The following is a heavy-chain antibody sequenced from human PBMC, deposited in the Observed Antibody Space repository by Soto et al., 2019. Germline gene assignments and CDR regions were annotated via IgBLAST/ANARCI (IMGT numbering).Heavy chain of an antibody. J-gene: IGHJ6*02. D-gene: IGHD3-22*01. V-gene: IGHV5-10-1*01. CDR2: IDPSESYT. Sequence: GESLQISCKGSGYTFTSYWISWVWQMPGKGLEWIGRIDPSESYTNYSPSFQGHVTLSADKSISNAYLQWRSRKASDTAMYYCGRREEVVTPDYYYYGMEVWGEGTKVTVSS. CDR1: GYTFTSYW. CDR3: GRREEVVTPDYYYYGMEV.